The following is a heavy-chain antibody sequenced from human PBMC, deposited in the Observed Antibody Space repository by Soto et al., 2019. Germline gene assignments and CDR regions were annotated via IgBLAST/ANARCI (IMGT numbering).Heavy chain of an antibody. V-gene: IGHV4-31*03. J-gene: IGHJ4*02. Sequence: SETLSLTCTVSGGSISSGGCYWMWIRHFPGRGLEWIGYIYYSGSTYYNPSLKSRVTISVDTSKNQFSLKLSSVTAADTAVYYCAREGDYGDYGSDYWGQGTLVTVSS. D-gene: IGHD4-17*01. CDR3: AREGDYGDYGSDY. CDR2: IYYSGST. CDR1: GGSISSGGCY.